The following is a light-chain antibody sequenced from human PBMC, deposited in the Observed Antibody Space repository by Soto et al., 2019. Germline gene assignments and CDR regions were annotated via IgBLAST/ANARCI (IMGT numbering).Light chain of an antibody. Sequence: QSVLTQPASVSGSPGQSITISCTGTSSDIGGYNHVSWYQQHPGKAPKLMIYDVSNRPSGVSNPFSASKSGDTASLTISGLQPEHEAHYYCTSFTTSTPVLFAGGTKLTVL. CDR3: TSFTTSTPVL. J-gene: IGLJ2*01. CDR2: DVS. V-gene: IGLV2-14*03. CDR1: SSDIGGYNH.